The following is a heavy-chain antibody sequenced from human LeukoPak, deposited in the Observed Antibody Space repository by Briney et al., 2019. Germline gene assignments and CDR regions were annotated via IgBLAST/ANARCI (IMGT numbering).Heavy chain of an antibody. V-gene: IGHV3-30*18. CDR1: GFTFSSYG. D-gene: IGHD2-8*02. Sequence: TGGSLRLSCAASGFTFSSYGMHWVRQAPGKGLEWVAVISYDGSNKYYADSVKGRFTISRDNSKNTLYLQMNSLRAEDTAVYYCAKGYRAGGFDYWGQGTLVTVSS. CDR3: AKGYRAGGFDY. CDR2: ISYDGSNK. J-gene: IGHJ4*02.